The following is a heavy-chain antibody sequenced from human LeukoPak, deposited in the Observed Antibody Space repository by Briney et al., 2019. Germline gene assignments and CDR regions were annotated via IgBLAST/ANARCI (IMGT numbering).Heavy chain of an antibody. CDR1: GGSISSSSYY. CDR2: IYYSGNT. J-gene: IGHJ4*02. Sequence: PSETLSLTCTVSGGSISSSSYYWGWIRQPPGKGLEWTASIYYSGNTYYNPSLKSRVTISEDTSKNQFCLRLRSMTAANTAMYYCARGLLRYFDWACSPQRLHEPFDYWGPGTLVTVSS. V-gene: IGHV4-39*07. CDR3: ARGLLRYFDWACSPQRLHEPFDY. D-gene: IGHD3-9*01.